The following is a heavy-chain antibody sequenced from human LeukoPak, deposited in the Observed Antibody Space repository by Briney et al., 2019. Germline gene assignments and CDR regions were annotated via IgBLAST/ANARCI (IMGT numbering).Heavy chain of an antibody. Sequence: SETLSLTCTVSGGPINNYYWSWIRQPPGKGLEWIGYIYFSGSTNYNPSLKSRVTISIDTTKNQFSLKLSSVTAADTAVYYCARHWWELLPLDYWGQGTLVTVSS. CDR3: ARHWWELLPLDY. V-gene: IGHV4-59*08. CDR2: IYFSGST. CDR1: GGPINNYY. J-gene: IGHJ4*02. D-gene: IGHD1-26*01.